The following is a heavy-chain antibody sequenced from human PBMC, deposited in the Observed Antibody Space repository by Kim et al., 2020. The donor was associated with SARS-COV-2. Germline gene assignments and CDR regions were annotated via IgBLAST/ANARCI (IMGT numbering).Heavy chain of an antibody. Sequence: GGSLRLSCAASGFTFSSYSMNWVRQAPGKGLEWVSSISSSSSYIYYADSVKGRFTISRDNAKNSLYLQMNSLRAEDTAVYYCARPYSSGWTYFDYWGQGTLVTVSS. J-gene: IGHJ4*02. D-gene: IGHD6-19*01. CDR1: GFTFSSYS. CDR2: ISSSSSYI. CDR3: ARPYSSGWTYFDY. V-gene: IGHV3-21*04.